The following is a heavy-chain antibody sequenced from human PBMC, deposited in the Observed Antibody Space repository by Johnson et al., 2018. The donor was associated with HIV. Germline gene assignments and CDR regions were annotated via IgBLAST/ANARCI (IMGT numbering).Heavy chain of an antibody. V-gene: IGHV3-30*03. J-gene: IGHJ3*02. CDR3: ARELGAYGSGNYYSGQSPDGFDI. CDR2: ISFDGNLK. CDR1: GLSFSNFG. D-gene: IGHD3-10*01. Sequence: QMQLVESGGGVVQPGKSLTLSCVGSGLSFSNFGIHWVRQAPGKGPEWVAVISFDGNLKKYADSVKGRFTISRDNSKNTLYLQMGSLRVEDMAVYYCARELGAYGSGNYYSGQSPDGFDIWGRVTLVIVSS.